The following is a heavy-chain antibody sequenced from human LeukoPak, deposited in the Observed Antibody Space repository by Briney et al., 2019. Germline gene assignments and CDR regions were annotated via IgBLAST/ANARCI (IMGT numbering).Heavy chain of an antibody. CDR1: GLTFSNYA. Sequence: PGGCLRLSFTASGLTFSNYATTWVRQAPGKGLKWVSSITGSGRGTYYADSVKGRFSVSRDNSQNTVFLHMNSLRADDTALYYCSKDPDGDYVGAFDMWGPGTMVTVSS. CDR2: ITGSGRGT. D-gene: IGHD4-17*01. CDR3: SKDPDGDYVGAFDM. V-gene: IGHV3-23*01. J-gene: IGHJ3*02.